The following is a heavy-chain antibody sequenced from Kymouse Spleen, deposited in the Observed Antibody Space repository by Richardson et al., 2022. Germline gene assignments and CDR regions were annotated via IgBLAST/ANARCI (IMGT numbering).Heavy chain of an antibody. CDR2: INHSGST. D-gene: IGHD1-7*01. CDR1: GGSFSGYY. J-gene: IGHJ3*02. V-gene: IGHV4-34*01. Sequence: QVQLQQWGAGLLKPSETLSLTCAVYGGSFSGYYWSWIRQPPGKGLEWIGEINHSGSTNYNPSLKSRVTISVDTSKNQFSLKLSSVTAADTAVYYCARITGTTWDAFDIWGQGTMVTVSS. CDR3: ARITGTTWDAFDI.